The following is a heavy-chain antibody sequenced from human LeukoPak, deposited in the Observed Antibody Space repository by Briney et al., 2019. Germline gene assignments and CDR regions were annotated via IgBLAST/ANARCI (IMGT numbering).Heavy chain of an antibody. CDR2: IYYSGST. V-gene: IGHV4-30-4*07. D-gene: IGHD3-9*01. CDR3: ARVTGYMIEDYFDY. J-gene: IGHJ4*02. Sequence: PSQTLSLTCAVSGGSISSGGYSWNWIRQPPGKGLEWIGYIYYSGSTYYNASLKSRLTISVDTSKNQFSLKLSSVTAADTAVYYCARVTGYMIEDYFDYWGQGILVTVSS. CDR1: GGSISSGGYS.